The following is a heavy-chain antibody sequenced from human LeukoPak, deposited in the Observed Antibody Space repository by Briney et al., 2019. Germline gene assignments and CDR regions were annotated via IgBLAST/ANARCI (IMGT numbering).Heavy chain of an antibody. J-gene: IGHJ3*02. CDR3: AREGDWNDAFDI. CDR2: MNPNSGNT. V-gene: IGHV1-8*01. D-gene: IGHD1-1*01. CDR1: GYTFTSYD. Sequence: GAPVKVSCKASGYTFTSYDINWVRQATGQGLEWMGWMNPNSGNTGYAQKFQGRVTMTRNTSISTAYMELSSLRSEDTAVYYCAREGDWNDAFDIWGQGTMVTVSS.